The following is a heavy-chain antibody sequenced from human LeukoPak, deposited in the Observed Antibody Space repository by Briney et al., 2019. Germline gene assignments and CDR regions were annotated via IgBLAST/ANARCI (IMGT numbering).Heavy chain of an antibody. V-gene: IGHV1-8*01. J-gene: IGHJ4*02. CDR3: ARGDTAMVAYDY. CDR2: MNPNSGNT. Sequence: ASVKVSCKASGFTFTSHDYNWVRQATGQGLEWMGWMNPNSGNTGYAQKFQGRVTMTRDTSITTVYMELSSLTSEDTAVYYCARGDTAMVAYDYWGQGTLVTVSS. D-gene: IGHD5-18*01. CDR1: GFTFTSHD.